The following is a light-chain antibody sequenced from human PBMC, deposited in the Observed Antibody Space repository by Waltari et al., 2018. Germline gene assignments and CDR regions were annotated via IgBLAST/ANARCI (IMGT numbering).Light chain of an antibody. Sequence: DIQVTQSPSTLSASLGDRVTITCRTSQNIGPWLAWYQQKPGRAPNLLIYRASSLQSGVPSRLSGSGSGTEFTLTITSLQPEDFATYYCQQLKSYPITFGQGTRLEIK. CDR2: RAS. CDR3: QQLKSYPIT. CDR1: QNIGPW. J-gene: IGKJ5*01. V-gene: IGKV1-5*03.